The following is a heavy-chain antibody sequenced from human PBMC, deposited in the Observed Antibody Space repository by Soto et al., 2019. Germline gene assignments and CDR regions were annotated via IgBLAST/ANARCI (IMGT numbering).Heavy chain of an antibody. J-gene: IGHJ4*02. V-gene: IGHV1-3*05. CDR3: ARSIVVVTALDY. CDR1: GYTFTSYA. D-gene: IGHD2-21*02. Sequence: QVQLVQAGAEEKKPGASVKVSCKASGYTFTSYAMHWVRQVPGQRVEWMGWIKAGNGNTKYSQKFRGRVTITRDTSASTAYVELSSLRSEDTAVYYCARSIVVVTALDYWGQGTLVTVSS. CDR2: IKAGNGNT.